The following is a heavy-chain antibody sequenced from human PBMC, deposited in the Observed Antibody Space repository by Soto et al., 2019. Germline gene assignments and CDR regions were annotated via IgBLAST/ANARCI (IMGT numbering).Heavy chain of an antibody. CDR1: GGSFSGYY. Sequence: SETLSLTCAVYGGSFSGYYWNWIRQPPGKGLEWIGEINHSGSTNYNPSLKSRVTISLDTSKNQFSLKLSSVTAADTAVYYCARVEVGELSVLGYWGQGILVTVSS. V-gene: IGHV4-34*01. D-gene: IGHD3-16*02. CDR2: INHSGST. J-gene: IGHJ4*02. CDR3: ARVEVGELSVLGY.